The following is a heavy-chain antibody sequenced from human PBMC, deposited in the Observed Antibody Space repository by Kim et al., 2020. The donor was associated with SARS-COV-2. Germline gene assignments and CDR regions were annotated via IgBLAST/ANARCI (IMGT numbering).Heavy chain of an antibody. D-gene: IGHD3-10*01. CDR1: GGSISSGGYY. CDR3: AREGVIKPNWFDP. J-gene: IGHJ5*02. Sequence: SETLSLTCTVAGGSISSGGYYWSWIRQHPGKGLDWIGYIYYSESAYYNPSLKSRVTISVDTSKNQFSLKLSSVTAADTAVYYCAREGVIKPNWFDPWGQGTLVTFSS. V-gene: IGHV4-31*03. CDR2: IYYSESA.